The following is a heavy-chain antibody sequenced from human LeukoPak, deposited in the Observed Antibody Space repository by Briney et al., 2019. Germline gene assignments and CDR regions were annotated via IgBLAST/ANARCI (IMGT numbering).Heavy chain of an antibody. J-gene: IGHJ6*03. V-gene: IGHV1-2*02. CDR3: ARGSDYDDYFYMDF. Sequence: ASVKVSCKASGHTFTGYYMHWVRQAPGQGLEWMGWINANSGGTNYAQKFQGRVTMTRDTSISTAYMELTRLRSDDTAVYFCARGSDYDDYFYMDFWGKGTTVTVSS. CDR1: GHTFTGYY. CDR2: INANSGGT.